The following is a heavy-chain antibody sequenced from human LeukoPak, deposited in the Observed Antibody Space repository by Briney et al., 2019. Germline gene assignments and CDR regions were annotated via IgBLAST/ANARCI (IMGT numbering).Heavy chain of an antibody. CDR3: ARDAHYYDSSGITPFDY. Sequence: GGSLRLSCAASGFTFSSYSMNWVRQAPGKGLEWVSSISSSSSYIYYADSVKGRFTISRDNAKNSLYLQMNSLRAEDTAVYYCARDAHYYDSSGITPFDYGGQGTLVTVSS. D-gene: IGHD3-22*01. J-gene: IGHJ4*02. V-gene: IGHV3-21*01. CDR1: GFTFSSYS. CDR2: ISSSSSYI.